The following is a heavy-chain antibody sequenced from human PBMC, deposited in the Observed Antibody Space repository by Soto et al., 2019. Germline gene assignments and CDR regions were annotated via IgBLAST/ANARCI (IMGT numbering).Heavy chain of an antibody. J-gene: IGHJ4*02. Sequence: ASVKVSCKASGYTFTAYFMHLVRQAPGQGLEWIGIITPSGGSTNYAQNFQGRVAMTWDTSTSTVYMDLSSLRSDDTAVYYCARAPFSSSSFFFDYWGQGTLVTVSS. CDR2: ITPSGGST. CDR3: ARAPFSSSSFFFDY. V-gene: IGHV1-46*01. CDR1: GYTFTAYF. D-gene: IGHD6-6*01.